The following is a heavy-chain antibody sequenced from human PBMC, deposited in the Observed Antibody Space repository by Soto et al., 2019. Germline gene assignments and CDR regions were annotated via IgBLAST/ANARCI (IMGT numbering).Heavy chain of an antibody. Sequence: EVQVVESGGGLVQPGGSLRLSCAASGFTVSNYYMSXXXXXPXXXXEWVSVIYRDDTTYYADSVKGRFTITRHNSXXXXXXXXXXXXXXXXXXXXXXXXXXXXXXXEYDLWGRGTLVTVSS. D-gene: IGHD3-10*01. J-gene: IGHJ2*01. CDR1: GFTVSNYY. V-gene: IGHV3-53*04. CDR3: XXXXXXXXXXEYDL. CDR2: IYRDDTT.